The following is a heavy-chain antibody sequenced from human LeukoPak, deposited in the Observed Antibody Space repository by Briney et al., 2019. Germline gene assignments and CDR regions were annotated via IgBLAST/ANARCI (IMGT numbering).Heavy chain of an antibody. CDR2: MNPNSGNT. Sequence: ASVKVSCKASGYTFTSYDINWVRQAPGQGLEWMGWMNPNSGNTGYAQTFQGRVTMTRNTSISTAYMELSSLRSEDTAVYYCARGSSITGTTKARVRLFDYWGQGTLVTVSS. CDR1: GYTFTSYD. V-gene: IGHV1-8*01. D-gene: IGHD1-7*01. J-gene: IGHJ4*02. CDR3: ARGSSITGTTKARVRLFDY.